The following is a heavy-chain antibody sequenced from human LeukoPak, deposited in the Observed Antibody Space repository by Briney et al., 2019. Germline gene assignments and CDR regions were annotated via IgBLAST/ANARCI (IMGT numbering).Heavy chain of an antibody. CDR3: ARDGGYSSSWSSLFFDY. CDR1: GGSFSGYY. J-gene: IGHJ4*02. Sequence: PSKTLSLTCAVYGGSFSGYYWSWIRQPPGKGLEWIGEINHSGSTNYNPSLKSRVTISVDTSKNQFSLKLSSVTAADTAVYYCARDGGYSSSWSSLFFDYWGQGTLVTVSS. D-gene: IGHD6-13*01. V-gene: IGHV4-34*01. CDR2: INHSGST.